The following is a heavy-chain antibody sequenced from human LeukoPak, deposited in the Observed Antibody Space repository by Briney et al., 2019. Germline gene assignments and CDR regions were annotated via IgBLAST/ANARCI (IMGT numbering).Heavy chain of an antibody. J-gene: IGHJ3*02. CDR3: ASVVSGSYPADAFDI. D-gene: IGHD1-26*01. CDR1: GYTFTSYY. Sequence: ASVKVSCKASGYTFTSYYMHWVRQAPGQGLEWTGIINPSGGSTSYAQKFQGRVTMTRDTSTSTVYMELSSLRSEDTAVYYCASVVSGSYPADAFDIWGQGTMVTVSS. V-gene: IGHV1-46*03. CDR2: INPSGGST.